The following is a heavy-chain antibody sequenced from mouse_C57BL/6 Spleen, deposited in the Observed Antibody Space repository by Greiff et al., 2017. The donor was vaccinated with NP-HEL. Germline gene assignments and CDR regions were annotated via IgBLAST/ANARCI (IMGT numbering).Heavy chain of an antibody. V-gene: IGHV1-26*01. Sequence: EVQLQQSGPELVKPGASVKISCKASGYTFTDYYMNWVKQSHGKSLEWIGDINPNNGGTSYNQKFKGKATLTVDKSSSTAYMELRSLTSEDSAVYYCARDYGSGYNFDYWGKGTTLTVSS. CDR1: GYTFTDYY. J-gene: IGHJ2*01. CDR3: ARDYGSGYNFDY. D-gene: IGHD1-1*01. CDR2: INPNNGGT.